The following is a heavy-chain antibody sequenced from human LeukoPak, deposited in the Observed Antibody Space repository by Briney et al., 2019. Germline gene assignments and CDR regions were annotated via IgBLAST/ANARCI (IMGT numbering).Heavy chain of an antibody. D-gene: IGHD3-22*01. J-gene: IGHJ2*01. CDR3: ARRGGFTMIQRYWYFDL. Sequence: ASVKVSCKASGYTFTGYYMHWVRQAPGQGLEWMGWINPNSGGTNYAQKFQGRVTMTRDTSISTAYMELSRLRSDDTAVYYCARRGGFTMIQRYWYFDLWGRGTLVTVSS. V-gene: IGHV1-2*02. CDR2: INPNSGGT. CDR1: GYTFTGYY.